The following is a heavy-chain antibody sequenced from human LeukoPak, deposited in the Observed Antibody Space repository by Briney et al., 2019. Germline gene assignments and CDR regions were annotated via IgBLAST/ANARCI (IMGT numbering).Heavy chain of an antibody. CDR3: AREALSGSYLPALFDY. V-gene: IGHV3-30-3*01. J-gene: IGHJ4*02. CDR1: GFTFSSYA. D-gene: IGHD1-26*01. Sequence: GGSLRLSWAASGFTFSSYAMHWGRQAPGKGLEWVAVISYDGSNKYYADSVKGRFTISRDNSKNTLYLQMNSLRAEDTAVYYCAREALSGSYLPALFDYWGQGTLVTVSS. CDR2: ISYDGSNK.